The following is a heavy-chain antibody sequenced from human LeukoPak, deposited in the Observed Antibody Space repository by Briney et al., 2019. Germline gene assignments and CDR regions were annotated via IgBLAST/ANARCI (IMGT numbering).Heavy chain of an antibody. D-gene: IGHD4-23*01. Sequence: SETLSLTCTVSGGSISSYYWSWIRQPPGKGLEWIGYIYYSGSTNYNPSLKSRVTISVDTSKNQFSLKLSSVTAADTAVYYCARRFGTTTVAYDAFDIWGQGTMVTVSS. V-gene: IGHV4-59*08. CDR3: ARRFGTTTVAYDAFDI. CDR2: IYYSGST. CDR1: GGSISSYY. J-gene: IGHJ3*02.